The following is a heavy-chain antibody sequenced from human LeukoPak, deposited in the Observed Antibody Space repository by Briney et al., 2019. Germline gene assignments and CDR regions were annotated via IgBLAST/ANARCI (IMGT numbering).Heavy chain of an antibody. V-gene: IGHV1-2*04. D-gene: IGHD1-1*01. CDR1: GYTFTGYY. CDR3: ARGKTTLDY. J-gene: IGHJ4*02. CDR2: INPNSGGT. Sequence: GASVNVSCKASGYTFTGYYMHWVRQAPGQGLEWMGWINPNSGGTNYAQKFQGWVTMTRDTSTSTVYMELSSLRSEDTAVYYCARGKTTLDYWGQGTLVTVSS.